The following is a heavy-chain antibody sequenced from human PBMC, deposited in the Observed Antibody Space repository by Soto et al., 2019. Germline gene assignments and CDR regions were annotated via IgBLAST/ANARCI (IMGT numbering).Heavy chain of an antibody. CDR2: IRYDGSNN. CDR3: ARDASVGASYSGSAYYAMDV. Sequence: QVQLVESGGGVVQPGRSLRLSCAASGFTFSSYGMHWVRQAPGKGLEWVAVIRYDGSNNYYADSVKGRFTISRDNSKNTLSLQMNSLRAEDTAVYYCARDASVGASYSGSAYYAMDVWGRGTTVTVSS. J-gene: IGHJ6*02. V-gene: IGHV3-33*08. D-gene: IGHD1-26*01. CDR1: GFTFSSYG.